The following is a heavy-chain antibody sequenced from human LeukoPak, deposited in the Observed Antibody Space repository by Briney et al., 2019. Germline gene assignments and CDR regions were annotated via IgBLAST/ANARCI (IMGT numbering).Heavy chain of an antibody. J-gene: IGHJ3*02. CDR3: ARGRFLDAFDI. V-gene: IGHV4-59*01. D-gene: IGHD3-3*01. Sequence: PSETLSLTCTVPGGSISSYYWSWIRQPPGRGVEWLGYIYYSGSTNYTPSLRSRLTISVDTSKNQFSLKLSAVTAADTAVYYCARGRFLDAFDIWGQGTMVTVSS. CDR2: IYYSGST. CDR1: GGSISSYY.